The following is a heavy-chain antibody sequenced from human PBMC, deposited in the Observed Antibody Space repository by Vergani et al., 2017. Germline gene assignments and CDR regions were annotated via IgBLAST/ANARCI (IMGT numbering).Heavy chain of an antibody. V-gene: IGHV4-31*03. J-gene: IGHJ5*02. CDR1: GGSISSGGYY. CDR2: IYYSGST. Sequence: QVQLQESGPGLVKPSQTLSLTCTFSGGSISSGGYYWSWIRQHPGKGLGWIGYIYYSGSTYYNPSLKSRVTISVDTSENQFSLKLSSVTAADTAVYYCASLGMTMVRGVTNWFDPWGQGTLVTVSS. D-gene: IGHD3-10*01. CDR3: ASLGMTMVRGVTNWFDP.